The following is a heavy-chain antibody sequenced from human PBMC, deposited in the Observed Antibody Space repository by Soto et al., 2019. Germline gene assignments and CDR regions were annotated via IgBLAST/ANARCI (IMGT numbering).Heavy chain of an antibody. J-gene: IGHJ4*02. Sequence: EVQLVESGGGLVQPGGSLRLSCAASGFTFSTYWMHWVRQAPGEGLVWVSRMDSGGTTINYADAVKGRFTISRDNAKNTLYLQMDSLRAEDTAVYYCATAGYYRFDFWGQGTLDTVSS. CDR2: MDSGGTTI. V-gene: IGHV3-74*01. D-gene: IGHD3-10*01. CDR3: ATAGYYRFDF. CDR1: GFTFSTYW.